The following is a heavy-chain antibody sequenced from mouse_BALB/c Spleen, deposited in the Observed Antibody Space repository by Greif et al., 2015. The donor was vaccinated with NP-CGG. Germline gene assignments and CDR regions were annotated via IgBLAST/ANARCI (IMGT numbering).Heavy chain of an antibody. CDR1: GFNIKDTY. CDR3: ARWDWYFDV. J-gene: IGHJ1*01. Sequence: EVQLQQSGAELVKPGASVKLSCTASGFNIKDTYMHWVKQRPEQGLEWIGRIDPANGNTKYDPKFQGKATITADTSSKTAYLQLSSLTSEDTAVYYCARWDWYFDVWGAGTTVTVSS. V-gene: IGHV14-3*02. CDR2: IDPANGNT.